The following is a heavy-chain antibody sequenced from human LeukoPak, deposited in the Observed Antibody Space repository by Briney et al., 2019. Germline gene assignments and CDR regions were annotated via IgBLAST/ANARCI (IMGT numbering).Heavy chain of an antibody. J-gene: IGHJ5*02. CDR1: GFSFSTGYY. CDR2: FFQLGGT. D-gene: IGHD2-8*01. CDR3: AKDDRLLTNWFDP. Sequence: SETLSLTCSVSGFSFSTGYYWAWIRQPPGKGLEWIGSFFQLGGTYYNPSLKNRVTISVDTSKNEFSLTLTSVTAADTAIYYCAKDDRLLTNWFDPWGQGTLVTVSS. V-gene: IGHV4-38-2*02.